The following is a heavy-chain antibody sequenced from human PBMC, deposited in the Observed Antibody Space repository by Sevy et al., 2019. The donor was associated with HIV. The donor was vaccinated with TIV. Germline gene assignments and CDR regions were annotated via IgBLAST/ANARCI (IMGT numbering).Heavy chain of an antibody. CDR1: GFTFSSYI. D-gene: IGHD5-18*01. Sequence: GGSLRLSCAASGFTFSSYIMNWVRQAPGMGLEWVSSISSGGDYIYYTNLVKGRFTISRDNAKNSLYLHMNSLRAEDTAVYYCARDEYSYASGFDYWGQGTLVTVSS. CDR3: ARDEYSYASGFDY. CDR2: ISSGGDYI. J-gene: IGHJ4*02. V-gene: IGHV3-21*01.